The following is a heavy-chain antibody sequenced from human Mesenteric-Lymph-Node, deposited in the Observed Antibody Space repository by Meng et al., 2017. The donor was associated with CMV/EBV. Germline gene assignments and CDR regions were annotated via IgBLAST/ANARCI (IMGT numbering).Heavy chain of an antibody. V-gene: IGHV4-34*01. J-gene: IGHJ4*02. Sequence: VQSHLGGAGMLKPSETLSVTCAVYGGSFSGYYWNWIRQSPAKGLEWIGEINHSGSTTYNPSFTSRIIISVDTSTNQISLNMSSVTAADTAVYYCARGSSYDILTGYFDYWGQGALVTVSS. CDR1: GGSFSGYY. CDR2: INHSGST. D-gene: IGHD3-9*01. CDR3: ARGSSYDILTGYFDY.